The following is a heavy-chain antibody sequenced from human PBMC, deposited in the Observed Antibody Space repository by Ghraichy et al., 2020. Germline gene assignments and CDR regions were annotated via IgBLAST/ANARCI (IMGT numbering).Heavy chain of an antibody. CDR2: ISWGSGYI. CDR1: GFTFDDYA. D-gene: IGHD6-13*01. J-gene: IGHJ6*02. Sequence: GGSLRLSCAASGFTFDDYAMHWVRQAPGKGLEWVSGISWGSGYIGYADPVKGRFTISSDNAKNSLYLQMNTLRPGDTASYYCAKDVIAAAGTDHFYGMDVWGQGTTVTVSS. V-gene: IGHV3-9*01. CDR3: AKDVIAAAGTDHFYGMDV.